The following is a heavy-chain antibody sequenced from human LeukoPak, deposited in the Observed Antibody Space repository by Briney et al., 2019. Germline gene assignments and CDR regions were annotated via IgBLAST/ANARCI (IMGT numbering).Heavy chain of an antibody. D-gene: IGHD2/OR15-2a*01. CDR1: GVIISSYA. CDR2: INGRGDNT. Sequence: GGSLRLSCAASGVIISSYAMSWVRQAPGKGLEWVSAINGRGDNTYYADFVKGWFTISRDNSKSTVYLQMNSLRTEDTAVYYCAKDRVSPGFNWFDPWGQGTLVTVSS. CDR3: AKDRVSPGFNWFDP. V-gene: IGHV3-23*01. J-gene: IGHJ5*02.